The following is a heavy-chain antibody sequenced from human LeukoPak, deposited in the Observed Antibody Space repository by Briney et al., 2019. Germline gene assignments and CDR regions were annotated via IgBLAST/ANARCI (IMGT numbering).Heavy chain of an antibody. CDR2: IYYSGST. D-gene: IGHD1-26*01. CDR3: ARDRGGSYSFSRYFDY. J-gene: IGHJ4*02. V-gene: IGHV4-59*12. CDR1: GGSISSYY. Sequence: SETLSLTCTVSGGSISSYYWSWIRQPPGKGLEWIGYIYYSGSTDYNPSLKSRVTISVDTSKNQFSLKLSSVTAADTAVYYCARDRGGSYSFSRYFDYWGQGTLVTVSS.